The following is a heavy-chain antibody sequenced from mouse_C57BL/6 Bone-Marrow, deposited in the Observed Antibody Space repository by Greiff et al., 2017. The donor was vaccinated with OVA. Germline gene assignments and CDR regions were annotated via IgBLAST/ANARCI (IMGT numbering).Heavy chain of an antibody. CDR3: TTDYDGYYAMDY. CDR1: GFNIKDDY. CDR2: IDPENGDT. J-gene: IGHJ4*01. D-gene: IGHD2-4*01. V-gene: IGHV14-4*01. Sequence: EVKLVESGAELVRPGASVKLSCTASGFNIKDDYMHWVKQRPEQGLEWIGWIDPENGDTEYASKFQGKATITADTSSNTAYLQLSSLTSEDTAVYYCTTDYDGYYAMDYWGQGTSVTVSS.